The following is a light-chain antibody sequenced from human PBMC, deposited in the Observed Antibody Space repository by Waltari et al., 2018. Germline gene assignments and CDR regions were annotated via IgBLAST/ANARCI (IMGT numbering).Light chain of an antibody. Sequence: QSVLTQPPSASGTPGQRVTISCSGSSPNIGSKRVNWYQQVSGAAPKLLIYSTNKRPSGVPDRFSGSKSGTSASLAISGLQSEDEAYYYCATWDDSLNGLFGGGTKLTVL. CDR2: STN. J-gene: IGLJ2*01. V-gene: IGLV1-44*01. CDR1: SPNIGSKR. CDR3: ATWDDSLNGL.